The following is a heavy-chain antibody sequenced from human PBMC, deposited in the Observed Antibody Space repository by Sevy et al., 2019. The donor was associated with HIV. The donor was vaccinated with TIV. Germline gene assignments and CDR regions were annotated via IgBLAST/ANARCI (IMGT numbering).Heavy chain of an antibody. Sequence: GGSLRLSCAASGFSFSSFWMSLVRQSPGKGLEWVANIKEDGSEKYYVDSVKGRFTISRDNAKNSLYLQMNSLRAEDTAVYYCAREGQWSHPGDYWGQGTLVTVSS. CDR3: AREGQWSHPGDY. V-gene: IGHV3-7*01. CDR1: GFSFSSFW. J-gene: IGHJ4*02. D-gene: IGHD2-15*01. CDR2: IKEDGSEK.